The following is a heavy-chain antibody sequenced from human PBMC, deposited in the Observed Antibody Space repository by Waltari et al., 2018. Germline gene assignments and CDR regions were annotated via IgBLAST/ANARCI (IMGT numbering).Heavy chain of an antibody. J-gene: IGHJ4*02. Sequence: QVQLVESGGGVVQPGRSLRLSCAASGFTFSSYGMHWVRQAPGKGLEGVAVIWYDGSNKYYADSVKGRFTISRDNSKNTLYLQMNSLRAEDTAVYYCARDYYYDSSGYYPLWYWGQGTLVTVSS. CDR2: IWYDGSNK. CDR1: GFTFSSYG. D-gene: IGHD3-22*01. V-gene: IGHV3-33*01. CDR3: ARDYYYDSSGYYPLWY.